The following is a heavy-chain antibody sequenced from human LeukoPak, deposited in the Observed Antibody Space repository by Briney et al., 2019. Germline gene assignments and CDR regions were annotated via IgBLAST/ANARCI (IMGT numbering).Heavy chain of an antibody. CDR2: ISSSGSTI. CDR1: GFTFSDYY. J-gene: IGHJ4*02. CDR3: AKEGDSSSWYDLYDY. V-gene: IGHV3-11*01. D-gene: IGHD6-13*01. Sequence: GGSLRLSCAASGFTFSDYYMSWIRQAPGKGLEWVSYISSSGSTIYYADSVKGRFTISRDNSKNTLYLQMNSLRAEDTAVYYCAKEGDSSSWYDLYDYWGQGTLVTVSS.